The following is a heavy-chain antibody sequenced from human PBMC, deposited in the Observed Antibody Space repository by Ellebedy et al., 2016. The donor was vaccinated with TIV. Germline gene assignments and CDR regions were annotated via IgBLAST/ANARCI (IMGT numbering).Heavy chain of an antibody. CDR1: GYSFTSYW. D-gene: IGHD6-13*01. Sequence: GESLKISXKGSGYSFTSYWIGWVRQMPGKGLEWMGIIYPGDSDTRYSPSFQGQVTISADKSISTAYLQWSSLKASDTAMYYCARRGAAPGDNWGFDYWGQGTLLTVSS. CDR3: ARRGAAPGDNWGFDY. CDR2: IYPGDSDT. V-gene: IGHV5-51*01. J-gene: IGHJ4*02.